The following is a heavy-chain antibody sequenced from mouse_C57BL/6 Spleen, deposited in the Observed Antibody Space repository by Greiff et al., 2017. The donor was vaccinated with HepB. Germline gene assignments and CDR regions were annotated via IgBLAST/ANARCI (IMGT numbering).Heavy chain of an antibody. V-gene: IGHV1-64*01. CDR1: GYTFTSYW. CDR2: IHPNSGST. Sequence: QVQLQQSGAELVKPGASVKLSCKASGYTFTSYWMHWVKQRPGQGLEWIGMIHPNSGSTNYNEKFKSKATLTVDKSSSTAYMQLSSLTSEDSAVYYCARPTIVTTVFDYWGQGTTLTVSS. D-gene: IGHD2-5*01. J-gene: IGHJ2*01. CDR3: ARPTIVTTVFDY.